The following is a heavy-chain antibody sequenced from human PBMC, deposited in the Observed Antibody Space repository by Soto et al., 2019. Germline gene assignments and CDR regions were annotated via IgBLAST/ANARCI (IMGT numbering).Heavy chain of an antibody. Sequence: QVQLVQSGAEVKKPGSSVKVSCKASGGTFSNYAFSWVRQVPGQGLEWMGGIIPIFETTNYAQKFQGRVTITADESTSTTYMELSSLSSEDTVVFFCARDMIPAAISYRYYAMDVWGQGTTVTVSS. CDR3: ARDMIPAAISYRYYAMDV. J-gene: IGHJ6*02. CDR1: GGTFSNYA. D-gene: IGHD2-2*01. CDR2: IIPIFETT. V-gene: IGHV1-69*01.